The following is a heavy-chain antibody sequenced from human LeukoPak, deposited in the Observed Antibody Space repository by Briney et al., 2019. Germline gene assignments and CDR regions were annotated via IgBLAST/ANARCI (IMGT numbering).Heavy chain of an antibody. D-gene: IGHD3-16*01. CDR2: MNPNSGNT. Sequence: ASVKVSCKASGYTFTSYDINWVRQATGQGLEWMGWMNPNSGNTGYAQKFQGRVTMTRNTSISTAYMELSSLRSEDTAVYYCAKDPARGGGPYFDYWGQGTLVTVSS. CDR1: GYTFTSYD. V-gene: IGHV1-8*01. J-gene: IGHJ4*02. CDR3: AKDPARGGGPYFDY.